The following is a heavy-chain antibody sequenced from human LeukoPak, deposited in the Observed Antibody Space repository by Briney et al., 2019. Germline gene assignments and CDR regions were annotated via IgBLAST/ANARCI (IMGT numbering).Heavy chain of an antibody. CDR1: GASFSGYY. J-gene: IGHJ4*02. Sequence: PSETLSLTCAVYGASFSGYYWSWIRQPPNKGLEWIGEINDSGAINYNPSLMGRVTLSVDTSKNQFSLKVRSVTAADTAVYYCARHRYSYGQGGDYWGQGTLVTVSS. V-gene: IGHV4-34*01. D-gene: IGHD5-18*01. CDR2: INDSGAI. CDR3: ARHRYSYGQGGDY.